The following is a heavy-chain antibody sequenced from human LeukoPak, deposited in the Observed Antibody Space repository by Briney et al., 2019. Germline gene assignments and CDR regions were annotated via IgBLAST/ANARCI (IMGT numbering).Heavy chain of an antibody. CDR3: ARLPEGGTDVRPN. CDR1: GGSISSGDYY. CDR2: IYYSGST. J-gene: IGHJ4*02. V-gene: IGHV4-30-4*01. Sequence: SETLSLTCTVSGGSISSGDYYWSWIRQPPGKGLEWIGYIYYSGSTYYNPSLKSRVTISVDTSKNQFSLKLSSVTAADTAVYYCARLPEGGTDVRPNWGQGTLVTVSS. D-gene: IGHD3-16*02.